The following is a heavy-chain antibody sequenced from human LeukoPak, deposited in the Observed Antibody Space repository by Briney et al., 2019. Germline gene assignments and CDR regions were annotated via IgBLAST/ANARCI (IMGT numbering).Heavy chain of an antibody. D-gene: IGHD1-26*01. J-gene: IGHJ3*02. CDR3: ARDAGIVGARRLSDAFDI. CDR1: GGSISSGSYY. CDR2: IYTSGST. V-gene: IGHV4-61*02. Sequence: NPSETLSLTCTVSGGSISSGSYYWSWIRQPAGKGLEWIGRIYTSGSTNYNPSLKSRVTISVDTSKNQFSLKLSSVTAADTAVYYCARDAGIVGARRLSDAFDIWGQGTMVTVSS.